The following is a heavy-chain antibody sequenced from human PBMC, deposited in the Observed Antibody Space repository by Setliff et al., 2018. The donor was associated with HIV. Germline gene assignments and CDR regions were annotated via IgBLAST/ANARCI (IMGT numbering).Heavy chain of an antibody. CDR3: ASYGGGSENVAFRV. J-gene: IGHJ3*01. V-gene: IGHV4-39*01. Sequence: SETLSLTCTVSGGSVSSSSYYWGWIRQPPGKGLEWIGSIYYSGSTYYNPSLKSRVTISVDTSKNQFSLNVNSVTAADTAVYYCASYGGGSENVAFRVWGQGTMVTVSS. D-gene: IGHD4-17*01. CDR1: GGSVSSSSYY. CDR2: IYYSGST.